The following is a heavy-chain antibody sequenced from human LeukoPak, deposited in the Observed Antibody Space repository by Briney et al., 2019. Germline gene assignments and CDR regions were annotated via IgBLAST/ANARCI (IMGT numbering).Heavy chain of an antibody. CDR3: ATSLGFFPRLDP. CDR1: GGSISGYY. Sequence: SETLSLTCTVSGGSISGYYWSWIRQTPGKGLEWIGYMFHSGSAKYNPSLESRVTISVDTSNNQFSLILRSVTSADTAVYYCATSLGFFPRLDPWGQGILVTVSS. J-gene: IGHJ5*02. D-gene: IGHD2/OR15-2a*01. CDR2: MFHSGSA. V-gene: IGHV4-59*01.